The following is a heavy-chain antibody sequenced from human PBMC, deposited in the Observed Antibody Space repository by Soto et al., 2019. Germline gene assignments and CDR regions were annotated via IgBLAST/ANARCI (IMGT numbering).Heavy chain of an antibody. Sequence: ASVKVSCKASGYTFTGYYMHWVRQAPGQGLEWMGWINPNSGGTNYAQKFQGWVTMTRDTSISTAYMELSRLRSDDTAVYYCAREGSSWYGGMDVWGQGTTVTVSS. D-gene: IGHD6-13*01. CDR2: INPNSGGT. CDR3: AREGSSWYGGMDV. J-gene: IGHJ6*02. V-gene: IGHV1-2*04. CDR1: GYTFTGYY.